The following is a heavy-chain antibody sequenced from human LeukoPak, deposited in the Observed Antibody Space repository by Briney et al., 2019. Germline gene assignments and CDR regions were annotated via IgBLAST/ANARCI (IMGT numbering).Heavy chain of an antibody. V-gene: IGHV1-2*02. CDR2: INPNSGGT. J-gene: IGHJ6*04. D-gene: IGHD1-1*01. CDR3: ARVKNGGTTLGMDV. Sequence: ASVKVSCKASRYTFTGYYMHWVRQAPGHGLEWMGWINPNSGGTNYAQKFQGRVTMTGDTSISTAYMELSRLGSDDTGVYYCARVKNGGTTLGMDVWGKGTTVTVSS. CDR1: RYTFTGYY.